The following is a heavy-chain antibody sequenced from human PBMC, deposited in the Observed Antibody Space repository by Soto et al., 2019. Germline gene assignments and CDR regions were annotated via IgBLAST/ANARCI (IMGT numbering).Heavy chain of an antibody. J-gene: IGHJ4*02. CDR3: AKESTVTTDFDY. CDR2: ISGSGGST. CDR1: GFTFSSYA. D-gene: IGHD4-17*01. Sequence: GGSLRLSCAASGFTFSSYAMSWVRQAPGKGLEWVSVISGSGGSTYYADSVKGRFTISRDNSNNTLYLQMNSLRAEDTAIYYCAKESTVTTDFDYWGQGTLVSVYS. V-gene: IGHV3-23*01.